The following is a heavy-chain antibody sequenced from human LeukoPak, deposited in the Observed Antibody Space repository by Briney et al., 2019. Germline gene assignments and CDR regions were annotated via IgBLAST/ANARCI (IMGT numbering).Heavy chain of an antibody. J-gene: IGHJ4*02. Sequence: GGSLRLSCAASGFTFSNAWMSWVRQAPGKGLEWVGRIKSKTDGGTTDYAAPVKGRFTISRDDSKNTLYLQMNSLKTEDTAVYYCAKDLSSGWYPYYFDFWGRGTLVTVSS. V-gene: IGHV3-15*01. CDR1: GFTFSNAW. D-gene: IGHD6-19*01. CDR3: AKDLSSGWYPYYFDF. CDR2: IKSKTDGGTT.